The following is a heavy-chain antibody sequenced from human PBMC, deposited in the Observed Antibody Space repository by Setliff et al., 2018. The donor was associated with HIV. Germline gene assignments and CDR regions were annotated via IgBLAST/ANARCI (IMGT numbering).Heavy chain of an antibody. CDR3: ARVDCYDSSGYWHFDY. D-gene: IGHD3-22*01. V-gene: IGHV1-46*01. Sequence: ASVKVSCKASGYTSTNYYMHWVRQAPGQGLEWMGIINPSDGRTSYAQKFQGRVTMTRDTSTSTVYMEVSSLRSEDTAVYYCARVDCYDSSGYWHFDYWGQGTLVTVSS. J-gene: IGHJ4*02. CDR2: INPSDGRT. CDR1: GYTSTNYY.